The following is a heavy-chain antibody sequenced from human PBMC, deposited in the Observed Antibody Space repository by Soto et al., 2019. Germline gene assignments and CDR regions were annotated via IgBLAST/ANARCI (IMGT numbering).Heavy chain of an antibody. Sequence: RASVKVSCKASGYTFTSYDINWVRQATGQGLEWMGWMNPNSGNTGYAQKFQGRVTMTRNTSISTAYMELSSLRSEDTAVYYCARVLWFGETHYMDVWGKGTTVTVSS. CDR3: ARVLWFGETHYMDV. D-gene: IGHD3-10*01. CDR1: GYTFTSYD. J-gene: IGHJ6*03. CDR2: MNPNSGNT. V-gene: IGHV1-8*01.